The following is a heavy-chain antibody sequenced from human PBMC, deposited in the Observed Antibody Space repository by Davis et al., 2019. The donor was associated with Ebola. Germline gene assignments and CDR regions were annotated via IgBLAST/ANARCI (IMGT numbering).Heavy chain of an antibody. J-gene: IGHJ4*02. CDR3: AKDRGGGLAYCGGDCSLFDY. CDR1: GFTFSSYA. Sequence: GESLKISCAASGFTFSSYAMSWVRQAPGKGLEWVSAISGSGGSTYYADSVKGRFTISRDNSKNTLYLQMNSLRAEDTAVYYCAKDRGGGLAYCGGDCSLFDYWGQGTLVTVSS. D-gene: IGHD2-21*01. CDR2: ISGSGGST. V-gene: IGHV3-23*01.